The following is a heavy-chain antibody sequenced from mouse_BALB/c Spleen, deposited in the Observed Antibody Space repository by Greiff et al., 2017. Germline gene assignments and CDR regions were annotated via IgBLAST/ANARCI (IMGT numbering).Heavy chain of an antibody. CDR2: ISSGSSTI. Sequence: EVNLVESGGGLVQPGGSRKLSCAASGFTFSSFGMHWVRQAPEKGLEWVAYISSGSSTIYYADTVKGRFTISRDNPKNTLFLQMTSLRSEDTALYYCARGLLRYYFDYWGQGTTLTVSS. CDR3: ARGLLRYYFDY. D-gene: IGHD1-1*01. CDR1: GFTFSSFG. V-gene: IGHV5-17*02. J-gene: IGHJ2*01.